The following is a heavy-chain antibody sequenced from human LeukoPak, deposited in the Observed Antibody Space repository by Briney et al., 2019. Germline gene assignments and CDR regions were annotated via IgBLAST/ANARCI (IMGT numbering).Heavy chain of an antibody. D-gene: IGHD3-10*01. CDR3: ARKIYGSENYIDL. Sequence: GGSVRLSCAAPGFTFSDYYINWIRQAPGMGLEWVAYLSSSGNMIYYSDSVKGRFTISRDNAKNSVYLQMNSLRAEDTAVYYCARKIYGSENYIDLWGQGTLVTVSS. V-gene: IGHV3-11*01. CDR1: GFTFSDYY. J-gene: IGHJ4*02. CDR2: LSSSGNMI.